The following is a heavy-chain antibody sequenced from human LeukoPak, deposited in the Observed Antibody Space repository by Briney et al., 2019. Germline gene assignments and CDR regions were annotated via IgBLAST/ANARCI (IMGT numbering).Heavy chain of an antibody. J-gene: IGHJ4*02. CDR2: ISAYNGNT. V-gene: IGHV1-18*01. Sequence: ASVKVSCKTSGYTFTSYGISWVRQAPGQGLEWMGWISAYNGNTNYAQRLQGRVTMTTDTSTSTAYMELRSLRSDDTAVYYCARARGRVAVANFDYWGQGTLVTVSS. D-gene: IGHD6-19*01. CDR1: GYTFTSYG. CDR3: ARARGRVAVANFDY.